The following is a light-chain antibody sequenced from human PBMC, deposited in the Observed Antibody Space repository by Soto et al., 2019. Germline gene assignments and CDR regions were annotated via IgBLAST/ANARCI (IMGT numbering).Light chain of an antibody. CDR3: QQYYAAPLT. CDR1: QSVLSSSNNKNF. V-gene: IGKV4-1*01. J-gene: IGKJ4*02. CDR2: WAS. Sequence: DFVMTQSPDSLAVSLGERATINCKSSQSVLSSSNNKNFLAWFQQRPGQPPKLLIYWASTRESGVPDQFSGSGPGTDVTLTISSLEAEDVEVYYCQQYYAAPLTCVGGTKVEIK.